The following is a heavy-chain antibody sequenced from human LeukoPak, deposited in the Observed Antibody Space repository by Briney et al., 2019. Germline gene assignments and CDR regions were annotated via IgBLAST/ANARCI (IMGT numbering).Heavy chain of an antibody. CDR3: ARDQFYAFDI. V-gene: IGHV3-48*02. CDR1: GFTFSSYY. J-gene: IGHJ3*02. Sequence: PWWSLRLSCPGTGFTFSSYYMIWVRQAPGKGLEGVSYISRSSSTIYYAVYVKGRFTISRDNAKNSLYLQMHSVRDEDTALYYCARDQFYAFDIWVQGTMVTVSS. CDR2: ISRSSSTI.